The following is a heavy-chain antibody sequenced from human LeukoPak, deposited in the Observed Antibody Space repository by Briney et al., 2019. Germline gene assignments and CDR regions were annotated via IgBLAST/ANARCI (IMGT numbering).Heavy chain of an antibody. CDR1: GFTLTSYA. Sequence: QPGGSLRLSCAASGFTLTSYAMSWVRQAPGKGLEWVSAMSGSGDSTNYADSVKGRFTISRDNSKNTVYLQMNSLRADDTAVYYCTKDLRGWSNSWGQGTLVTVSS. D-gene: IGHD5/OR15-5a*01. J-gene: IGHJ5*01. CDR3: TKDLRGWSNS. V-gene: IGHV3-23*01. CDR2: MSGSGDST.